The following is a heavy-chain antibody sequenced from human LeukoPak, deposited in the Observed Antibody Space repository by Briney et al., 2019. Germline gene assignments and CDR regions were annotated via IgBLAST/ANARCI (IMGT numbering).Heavy chain of an antibody. CDR1: GGSFSGYF. Sequence: SETLSLTCAVYGGSFSGYFWNWIRQPPGKGLEWIGEVNPSGSTNYNPSLKSRVTISVDTSKNQFSLKLRSVTAADTAVYYCARVTGYMIEDYFDYWGQGTLVTVSS. CDR2: VNPSGST. D-gene: IGHD3-22*01. V-gene: IGHV4-34*01. CDR3: ARVTGYMIEDYFDY. J-gene: IGHJ4*02.